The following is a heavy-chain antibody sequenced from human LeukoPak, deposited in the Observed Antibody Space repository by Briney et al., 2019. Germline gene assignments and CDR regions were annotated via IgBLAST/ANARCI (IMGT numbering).Heavy chain of an antibody. J-gene: IGHJ4*02. V-gene: IGHV3-21*04. CDR2: ITRSGTYI. Sequence: PGGSLRLSCAASGFTFSNYNMNWVRQAPGKAMEWVSSITRSGTYIFYADSVKGRFTTSRDNAKNSLYLQMDSLGPEDAAVYYCAKAPVTTCRGAFCYPFDYWGLGTLVTVSS. D-gene: IGHD2-15*01. CDR1: GFTFSNYN. CDR3: AKAPVTTCRGAFCYPFDY.